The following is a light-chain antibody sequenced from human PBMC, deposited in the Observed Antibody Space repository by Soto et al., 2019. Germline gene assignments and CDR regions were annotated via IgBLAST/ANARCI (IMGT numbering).Light chain of an antibody. CDR2: GGS. V-gene: IGKV3-20*01. Sequence: IVLTQSPGTLSLSPGERATLSCRASQSVSSSYLAWYQQKPGQSPRLVIYGGSTRAIGIPARFSGSGSGTDFTLTISRLEPEDFAIYYCQQYGISPPTFGQGTKVDIK. CDR3: QQYGISPPT. J-gene: IGKJ1*01. CDR1: QSVSSSY.